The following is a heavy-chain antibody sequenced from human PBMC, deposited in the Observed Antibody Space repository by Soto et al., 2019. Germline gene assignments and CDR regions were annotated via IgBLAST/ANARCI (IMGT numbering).Heavy chain of an antibody. J-gene: IGHJ4*02. CDR1: GGSISSSSYY. CDR2: IYYSGST. V-gene: IGHV4-39*01. CDR3: AGRNRSIAARVFDY. Sequence: QLQLQESGPGLVKPSETLSLTCTVSGGSISSSSYYWGWIRQPPGKGLEWIGSIYYSGSTYYNPSLKSRVPISVDTSKNQFSLKLSSVTAADTAVYYCAGRNRSIAARVFDYWGQGTLVTVSS. D-gene: IGHD6-6*01.